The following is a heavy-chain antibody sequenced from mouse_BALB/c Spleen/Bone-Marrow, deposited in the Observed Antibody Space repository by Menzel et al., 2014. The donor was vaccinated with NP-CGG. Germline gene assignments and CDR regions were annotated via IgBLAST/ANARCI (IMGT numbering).Heavy chain of an antibody. CDR1: GYTFTDYI. J-gene: IGHJ3*01. V-gene: IGHV1S29*02. CDR2: IYPYNGGT. Sequence: EVQLVESGPELVKPGASVKISCKASGYTFTDYIMHWVKQSHGKSLEWIGYIYPYNGGTGYNQKFKSKATLTVDNSSSTAYMELRSLTSEDSAVYYCARSEGYDYDWFAYWGQGTLVTVSA. CDR3: ARSEGYDYDWFAY. D-gene: IGHD2-4*01.